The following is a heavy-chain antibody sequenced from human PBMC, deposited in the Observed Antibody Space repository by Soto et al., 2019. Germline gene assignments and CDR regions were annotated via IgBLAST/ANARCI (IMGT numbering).Heavy chain of an antibody. CDR3: ARGMAVVGATIVFDY. CDR1: GDSVSSNSAA. V-gene: IGHV6-1*01. J-gene: IGHJ4*02. CDR2: TYYRSKWYN. D-gene: IGHD2-15*01. Sequence: SQTLSLTCAISGDSVSSNSAAWNWIRQSPSRGLEWLGRTYYRSKWYNDYPVSVRSRITFNPDTSKNQFSLQLNSVTPEDTAVYYCARGMAVVGATIVFDYWGQGTLVTVSS.